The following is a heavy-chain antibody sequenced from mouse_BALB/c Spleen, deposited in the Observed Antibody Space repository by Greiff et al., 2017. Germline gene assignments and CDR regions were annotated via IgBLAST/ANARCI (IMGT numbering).Heavy chain of an antibody. Sequence: QVQLQQSGAELVRPGASVKLSCKASGYTFTSYWMQWVKQRPGQGLEWIGAIYPGDGDTRYTQKFKGKATLTADKSSSTAYMQLSSLASEDSAVYYCARQGSYWGQGTTLTVSS. J-gene: IGHJ2*01. CDR2: IYPGDGDT. V-gene: IGHV1-87*01. D-gene: IGHD3-2*01. CDR1: GYTFTSYW. CDR3: ARQGSY.